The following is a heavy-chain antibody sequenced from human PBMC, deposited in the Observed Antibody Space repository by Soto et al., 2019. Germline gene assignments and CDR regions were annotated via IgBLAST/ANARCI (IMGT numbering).Heavy chain of an antibody. CDR2: LYHIGST. CDR3: ARGPGASGTYHYYFDY. J-gene: IGHJ4*02. D-gene: IGHD3-10*01. Sequence: PSETLSLTCAVSGYSMSSGNYWAWIRQPPGRGLEWIGSLYHIGSTHYNSSLKSRVTISLDASKNQFSLKLSSVTAADTAVYYCARGPGASGTYHYYFDYWGPGTLVTVSS. CDR1: GYSMSSGNY. V-gene: IGHV4-38-2*01.